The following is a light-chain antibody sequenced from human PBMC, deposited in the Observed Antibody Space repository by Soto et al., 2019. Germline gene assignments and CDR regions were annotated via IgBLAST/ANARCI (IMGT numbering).Light chain of an antibody. J-gene: IGLJ1*01. CDR2: DVS. CDR3: NSFTTTNTYV. Sequence: QSVLTQPASLSVFPGQSITISCTGASSDVGGFDHVSWYQQHPGKVPRLLIYDVSSRPSGVSDRFSGSKSGNTASLTISGLQAEDEADYYCNSFTTTNTYVFGTGTKVTVL. V-gene: IGLV2-14*03. CDR1: SSDVGGFDH.